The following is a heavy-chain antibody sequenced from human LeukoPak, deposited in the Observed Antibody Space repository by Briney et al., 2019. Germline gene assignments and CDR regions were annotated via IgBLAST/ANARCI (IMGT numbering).Heavy chain of an antibody. CDR1: GGSLSGYY. CDR2: ITHSGST. J-gene: IGHJ5*02. D-gene: IGHD6-13*01. CDR3: ARDHAGESMGSSSNPDRFDP. Sequence: SETLSLICAVYGGSLSGYYWSWIRQPPGKGLEWIGYITHSGSTNYHPSLKGPVTISVATSKNQFSLKLTPLTSEDTAGEYCARDHAGESMGSSSNPDRFDPWGQRTPGTVSS. V-gene: IGHV4-34*01.